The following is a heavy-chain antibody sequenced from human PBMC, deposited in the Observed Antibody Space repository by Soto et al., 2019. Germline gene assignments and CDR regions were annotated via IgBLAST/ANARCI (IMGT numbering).Heavy chain of an antibody. D-gene: IGHD4-17*01. Sequence: QVQLVQSGAEVKKPGSSVKVSCKASGGPFSTSSINWLRQAPGQRPEWMGNILPISGTADYAQKFRDRVTITADKSTNTAYMELRSLFSEDASVYYCARGHEYGGNSDAFDIWGQGTVVTVSS. J-gene: IGHJ3*02. V-gene: IGHV1-69*14. CDR1: GGPFSTSS. CDR3: ARGHEYGGNSDAFDI. CDR2: ILPISGTA.